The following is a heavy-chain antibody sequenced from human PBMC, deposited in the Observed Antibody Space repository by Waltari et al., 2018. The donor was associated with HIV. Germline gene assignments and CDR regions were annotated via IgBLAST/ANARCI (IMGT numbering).Heavy chain of an antibody. CDR1: GFAFSRCD. J-gene: IGHJ4*02. D-gene: IGHD6-19*01. V-gene: IGHV3-13*01. CDR3: VRGNGWYGPYYFDY. CDR2: IGAAGDT. Sequence: EVEMVESGGGSVQPGGSLSLSCAASGFAFSRCDMNWVRQAMGKSPEWVSAIGAAGDTYYPKSVKGQFTVSRENGKNSLYLQMNNLRVDDAAMYYCVRGNGWYGPYYFDYWGRGTLVTVSS.